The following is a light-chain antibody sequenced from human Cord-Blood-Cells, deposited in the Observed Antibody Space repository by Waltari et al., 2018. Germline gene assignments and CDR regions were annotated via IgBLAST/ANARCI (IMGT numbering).Light chain of an antibody. CDR2: AAS. CDR1: QRISSY. CDR3: QQSYSTPLT. Sequence: DIQMTQSTSSLSAPVGDRVTSTCTASQRISSYLNWYQQKPGKAPKLLIYAASSLQSGVPSRFSGSGSGTDFTLTISSLQPEDFATYYCQQSYSTPLTFGGGTKVEIK. J-gene: IGKJ4*01. V-gene: IGKV1-39*01.